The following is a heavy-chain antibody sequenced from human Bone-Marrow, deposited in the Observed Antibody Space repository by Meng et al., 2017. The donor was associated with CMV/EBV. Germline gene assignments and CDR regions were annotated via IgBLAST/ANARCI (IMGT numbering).Heavy chain of an antibody. J-gene: IGHJ5*02. CDR1: GYTFTSYG. D-gene: IGHD6-13*01. Sequence: ASVKVSCKASGYTFTSYGISWVRQAPGQGLEWMGWISAYNGNTNYAQKLQGRVTMTTDTSTSTAYMELRSLRSDDTAVYYCARALIGGAAAGSRSWGQGTLVTVSS. CDR2: ISAYNGNT. CDR3: ARALIGGAAAGSRS. V-gene: IGHV1-18*01.